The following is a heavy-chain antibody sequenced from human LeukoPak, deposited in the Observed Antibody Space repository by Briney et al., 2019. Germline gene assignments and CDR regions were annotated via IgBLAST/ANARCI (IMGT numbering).Heavy chain of an antibody. CDR1: GFPFDDYA. D-gene: IGHD1-26*01. CDR3: AKWELYSGGFDY. J-gene: IGHJ4*02. Sequence: GRSLRLSCAASGFPFDDYAMHWLRQAPGKGLAWVSGISWNSGSIGYADSVKGRFTISRDNAKNCLYLQMNSLRAEDTALYYCAKWELYSGGFDYWGQGTLVTVSS. V-gene: IGHV3-9*01. CDR2: ISWNSGSI.